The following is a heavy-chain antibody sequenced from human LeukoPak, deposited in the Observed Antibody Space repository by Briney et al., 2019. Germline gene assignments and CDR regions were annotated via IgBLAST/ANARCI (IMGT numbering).Heavy chain of an antibody. CDR1: GGSISSSSYY. J-gene: IGHJ4*02. CDR3: ARATERYNWNYFDY. Sequence: SETLSLTCTVSGGSISSSSYYWGCIRHPPGRGLVGLGSIYYRGSTYYNPSLKSRVTISVDTSKNQFSLKLSSVTAADTAVYYCARATERYNWNYFDYWGQGTLVTVSS. CDR2: IYYRGST. V-gene: IGHV4-39*07. D-gene: IGHD1-20*01.